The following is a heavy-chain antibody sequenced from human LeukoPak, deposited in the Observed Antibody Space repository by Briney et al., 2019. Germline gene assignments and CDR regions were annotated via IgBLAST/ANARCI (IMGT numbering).Heavy chain of an antibody. V-gene: IGHV3-33*01. CDR3: ARDRLNWNYVGYYFDY. CDR1: GFTFNSYG. D-gene: IGHD1-7*01. J-gene: IGHJ4*02. Sequence: GGSLRLSCAASGFTFNSYGMHWVRQVPGKGLEWVAVIWYDGSDKYYADSVKGRFTISRDNSKNTLYLQMNSLRAEDTAVYYCARDRLNWNYVGYYFDYWGQGTLVTVSS. CDR2: IWYDGSDK.